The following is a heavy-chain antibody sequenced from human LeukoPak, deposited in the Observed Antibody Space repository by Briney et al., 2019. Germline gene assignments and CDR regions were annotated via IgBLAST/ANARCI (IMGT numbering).Heavy chain of an antibody. CDR3: ARLATDSDILTGSDY. D-gene: IGHD3-9*01. CDR2: IYSSGIT. CDR1: GGSISGYY. V-gene: IGHV4-59*08. Sequence: PSETLSLTCTVSGGSISGYYWSWVQQPPLKGLEWIGYIYSSGITRYSPSLKSRLTISVDTSKNQFSLRLSSVTAADTALYYCARLATDSDILTGSDYWGQGTLATVSS. J-gene: IGHJ4*02.